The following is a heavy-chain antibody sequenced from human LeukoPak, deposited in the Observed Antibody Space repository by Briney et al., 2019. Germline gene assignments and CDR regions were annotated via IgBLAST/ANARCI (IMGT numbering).Heavy chain of an antibody. D-gene: IGHD3-10*01. J-gene: IGHJ4*02. V-gene: IGHV4-59*08. Sequence: SETLSLTCTVSGGSISSYYWSWIRQPPGKGLEWIGYIYYSGSTNYNPSLKSRVTISVDTSKNQISLKLSSVTAADTAVYYCARHGWFGDFDYWGQGTLVTVSS. CDR1: GGSISSYY. CDR2: IYYSGST. CDR3: ARHGWFGDFDY.